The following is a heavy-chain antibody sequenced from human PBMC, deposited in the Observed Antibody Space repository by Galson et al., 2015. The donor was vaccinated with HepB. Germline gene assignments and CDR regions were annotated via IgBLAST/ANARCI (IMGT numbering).Heavy chain of an antibody. CDR1: GFTFSSYW. CDR2: IKQDGSEK. V-gene: IGHV3-7*01. Sequence: LRLSCAASGFTFSSYWMSWVRQAPGKGLEWVANIKQDGSEKYYVDSVKGRFTISRDNAKNSLYLQMNSLRAEDTAVYYCARDKVLRFLEWLLFSYGMDVWGQGTTVTVSS. CDR3: ARDKVLRFLEWLLFSYGMDV. J-gene: IGHJ6*02. D-gene: IGHD3-3*01.